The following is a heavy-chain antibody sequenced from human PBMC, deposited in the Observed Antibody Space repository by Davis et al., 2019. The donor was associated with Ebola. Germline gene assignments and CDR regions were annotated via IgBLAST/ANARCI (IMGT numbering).Heavy chain of an antibody. CDR1: GGTFSSYA. CDR3: ASDCCGRVFDY. V-gene: IGHV1-69*06. J-gene: IGHJ4*02. Sequence: AASVKVSCKASGGTFSSYAISWVRQAPGQELEWMGGIIPIFGTANYAQKFQGRVTITADKSASTAYMELSSLRSEDTAVYYCASDCCGRVFDYWGQGTLVTVSS. D-gene: IGHD2-15*01. CDR2: IIPIFGTA.